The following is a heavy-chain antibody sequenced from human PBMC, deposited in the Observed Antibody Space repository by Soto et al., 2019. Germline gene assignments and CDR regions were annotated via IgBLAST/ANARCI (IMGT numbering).Heavy chain of an antibody. CDR1: GFTFRGDA. CDR3: ARSEMTYNWND. J-gene: IGHJ4*02. CDR2: ISGSGEMT. Sequence: EVQLLESGGDLVQPGGSLRLACAASGFTFRGDAMSWVRQAPGKGLEWVSSISGSGEMTHYAESVKGRFTISRDNSKNTLYLQMESLRAENTALYYCARSEMTYNWNDWGQGTLVTVSS. V-gene: IGHV3-23*01. D-gene: IGHD1-1*01.